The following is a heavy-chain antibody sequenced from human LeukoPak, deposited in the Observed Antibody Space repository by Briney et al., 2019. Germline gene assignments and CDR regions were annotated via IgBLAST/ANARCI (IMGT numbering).Heavy chain of an antibody. CDR2: IYYSGST. CDR1: GGSISSYY. CDR3: ARDGDRYCSGGSCYAGYFQH. J-gene: IGHJ1*01. Sequence: PSETLSLTCTVSGGSISSYYWSWIRQPPGKGLEWIGYIYYSGSTNYNPSLKSRVTISVDTSKNQFSLKLSSVTAADTAVYYCARDGDRYCSGGSCYAGYFQHWGKGTLVTVSS. D-gene: IGHD2-15*01. V-gene: IGHV4-59*01.